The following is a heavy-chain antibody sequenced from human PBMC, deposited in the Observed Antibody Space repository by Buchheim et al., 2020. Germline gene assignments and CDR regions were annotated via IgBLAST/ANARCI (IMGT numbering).Heavy chain of an antibody. CDR1: GGSIRSSNW. J-gene: IGHJ5*02. CDR2: IYHSGST. CDR3: ARSIVVVVAATGWFDP. Sequence: QVQLQESGPGPVKPSGTLSLTCAVSGGSIRSSNWGSWVRQPPGKGLEWIGEIYHSGSTNYNPSLKSRGTLSGDKSKNQFSLKLSSVTAADTAVYYCARSIVVVVAATGWFDPWGQGTL. V-gene: IGHV4-4*02. D-gene: IGHD2-15*01.